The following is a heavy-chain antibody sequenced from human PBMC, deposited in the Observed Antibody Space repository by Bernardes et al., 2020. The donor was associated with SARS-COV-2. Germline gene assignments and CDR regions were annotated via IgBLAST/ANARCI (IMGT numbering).Heavy chain of an antibody. CDR2: IWYDGSNK. Sequence: GGSLRLSCAASGFTFSSYGMHWVRQAPGKGLEWVAVIWYDGSNKYYADSVKGRFTISRDNSKNTLYLQMNSLRAEDTAVYYCARDRIIAGGFDYWGQGTLVTVSS. V-gene: IGHV3-33*08. CDR3: ARDRIIAGGFDY. D-gene: IGHD2-15*01. CDR1: GFTFSSYG. J-gene: IGHJ4*02.